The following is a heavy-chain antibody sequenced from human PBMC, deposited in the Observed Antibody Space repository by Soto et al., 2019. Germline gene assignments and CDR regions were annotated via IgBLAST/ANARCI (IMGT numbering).Heavy chain of an antibody. CDR2: ISAYNGNT. Sequence: QVQLVQSGAEVKKPGASVKVSCKASGYTFSNYGISWVRQAPGQGLEWMGWISAYNGNTKYAQKLQGRVTMTTDTSPSTAYMELRSTRSEDTAVYYCARDSSPVDYWGQGTLVTVSS. CDR3: ARDSSPVDY. J-gene: IGHJ4*02. CDR1: GYTFSNYG. V-gene: IGHV1-18*01.